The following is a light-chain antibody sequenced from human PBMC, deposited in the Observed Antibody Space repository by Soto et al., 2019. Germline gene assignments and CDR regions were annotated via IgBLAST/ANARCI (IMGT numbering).Light chain of an antibody. J-gene: IGLJ1*01. V-gene: IGLV2-8*01. CDR3: ISYAGSNNYV. CDR1: SSDVGGYKY. Sequence: QSALTQPPSASGSPGQSVTISCTGTSSDVGGYKYVSWYQQHPGKAPKLMIYAVNKRPSGVPDRFSGSKSDNTASLTVSGLQADDEADYYCISYAGSNNYVFGTGTKLTVL. CDR2: AVN.